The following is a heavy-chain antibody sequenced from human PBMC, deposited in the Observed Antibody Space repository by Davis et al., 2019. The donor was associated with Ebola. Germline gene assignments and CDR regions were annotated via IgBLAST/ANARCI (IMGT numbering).Heavy chain of an antibody. CDR2: IWYGGSNK. CDR3: ARGLDY. CDR1: GFTFRSYG. Sequence: GGSLRLSCAASGFTFRSYGMHWVRQAPGKGLEWVAVIWYGGSNKYYADSVKGRFTISRDNSKNTLYLQMNRLRAEDTAVYYCARGLDYWGQGTLVTVSS. V-gene: IGHV3-33*08. J-gene: IGHJ4*02.